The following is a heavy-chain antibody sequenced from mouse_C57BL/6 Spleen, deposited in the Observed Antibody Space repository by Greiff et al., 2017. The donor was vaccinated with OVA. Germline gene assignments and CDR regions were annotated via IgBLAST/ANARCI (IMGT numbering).Heavy chain of an antibody. Sequence: QVQLQQPGAELVKPGASVKMSCKASGYTFTSYWITWVKQRPGQGLEWIGDIYPGSGSTNYNEKFKSKATLTVDTSSSTAYMQLSSLTSEDSAVDYCARGDDYFYYFDYWGQGTTLTVSS. V-gene: IGHV1-55*01. J-gene: IGHJ2*01. CDR2: IYPGSGST. CDR3: ARGDDYFYYFDY. CDR1: GYTFTSYW. D-gene: IGHD2-4*01.